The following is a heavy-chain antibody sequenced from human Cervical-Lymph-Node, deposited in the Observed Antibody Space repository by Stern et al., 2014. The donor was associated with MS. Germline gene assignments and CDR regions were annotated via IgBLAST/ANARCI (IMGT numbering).Heavy chain of an antibody. D-gene: IGHD6-19*01. CDR2: ISWNSSST. Sequence: EVQLVESWGGLVQPGRSLRLSCTASGFTFDDHAMHWVRHTPAQGLEWVAGISWNSSSTAQAASVKGRFTMSRDKAKNALYLALNSLRPEDTALYYCVKDVDSSIAVSIDHWGQGTLVTVSS. CDR3: VKDVDSSIAVSIDH. V-gene: IGHV3-9*01. J-gene: IGHJ4*02. CDR1: GFTFDDHA.